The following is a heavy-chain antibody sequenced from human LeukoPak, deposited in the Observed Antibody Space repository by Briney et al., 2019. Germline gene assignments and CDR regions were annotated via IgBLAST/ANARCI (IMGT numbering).Heavy chain of an antibody. CDR1: GGTFSSYA. CDR2: MNPNSGNT. D-gene: IGHD3-3*01. J-gene: IGHJ6*02. V-gene: IGHV1-8*02. Sequence: ASVKVSCKASGGTFSSYAINWVRQATGQGLEWMGWMNPNSGNTGYAQKFQGRVTMTRNTSISTAYMELSSLRSEDTAVYYYARKFVHYDFWSGYYTNYYYYGMDVWGQGTTVTVSS. CDR3: ARKFVHYDFWSGYYTNYYYYGMDV.